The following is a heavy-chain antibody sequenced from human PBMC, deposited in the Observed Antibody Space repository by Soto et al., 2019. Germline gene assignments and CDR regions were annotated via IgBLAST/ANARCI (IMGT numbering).Heavy chain of an antibody. Sequence: PGGSLRLSCAASGFTFSSYGMHWVRQAPGKGLEWVSFISSSGATIYYADSVKGRFTISRDNAKNSLYLQMNSLRAEDTALYYCARVDPPGFHWGQGTLVTVSS. D-gene: IGHD3-10*01. CDR2: ISSSGATI. J-gene: IGHJ4*02. V-gene: IGHV3-48*04. CDR1: GFTFSSYG. CDR3: ARVDPPGFH.